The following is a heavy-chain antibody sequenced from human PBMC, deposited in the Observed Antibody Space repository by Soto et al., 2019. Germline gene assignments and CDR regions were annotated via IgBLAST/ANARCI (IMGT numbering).Heavy chain of an antibody. CDR3: ARGHGGAGTFRSLDY. Sequence: GGSLSLSCAASGFTFSSYAMSWVRQAPGKGLEWVSAIIGSGGSTYYADSVKGRFTISRDNSKNTLYLQMNSLRAEDTAVYYCARGHGGAGTFRSLDYWGQGTLVTVSS. V-gene: IGHV3-23*01. J-gene: IGHJ4*02. D-gene: IGHD3-16*01. CDR1: GFTFSSYA. CDR2: IIGSGGST.